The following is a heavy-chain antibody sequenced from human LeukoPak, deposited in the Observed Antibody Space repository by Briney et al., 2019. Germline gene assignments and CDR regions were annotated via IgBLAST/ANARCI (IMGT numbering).Heavy chain of an antibody. D-gene: IGHD3-10*01. Sequence: PSETLSLTCAVYGGSFSGYYWSWIRQPPGKGLEWIGEINHSGSTNYNPSLKGRVIILVDTSKNQFSLKLSSLTAADTAVYYCARDDPWFGTGYGHDYWGQGTLVTVSS. V-gene: IGHV4-34*01. CDR1: GGSFSGYY. CDR2: INHSGST. J-gene: IGHJ4*02. CDR3: ARDDPWFGTGYGHDY.